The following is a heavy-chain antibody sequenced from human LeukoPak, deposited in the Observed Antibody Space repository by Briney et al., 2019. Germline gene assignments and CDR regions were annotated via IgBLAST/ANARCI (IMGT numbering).Heavy chain of an antibody. CDR3: AKDPYYDSSGYSNWFDP. Sequence: PGGSLRLSCAASGFTFSSYAMSWVRQAPGKGLEWVSAISGSGGSTYYADSVKGRFTISRDNSKNTLYLQMNSLRAEDTAVYYCAKDPYYDSSGYSNWFDPWGQGTLVTVSS. D-gene: IGHD3-22*01. V-gene: IGHV3-23*01. J-gene: IGHJ5*02. CDR2: ISGSGGST. CDR1: GFTFSSYA.